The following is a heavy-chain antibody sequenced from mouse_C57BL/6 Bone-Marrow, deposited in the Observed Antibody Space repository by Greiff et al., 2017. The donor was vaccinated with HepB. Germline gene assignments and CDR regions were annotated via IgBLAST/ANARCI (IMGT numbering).Heavy chain of an antibody. D-gene: IGHD2-2*01. Sequence: EVQLQQSGPVLVKPGASVKMSCKASGYTFTDYYMNWVKQSHGKSLEWIGVINPYNGGTSYNQKFKGKATLTVDKSSSTAYMELNSLTSEDSAVYYCARKDLWLRDAMDYWCQGTSVTFSS. J-gene: IGHJ4*01. V-gene: IGHV1-19*01. CDR3: ARKDLWLRDAMDY. CDR2: INPYNGGT. CDR1: GYTFTDYY.